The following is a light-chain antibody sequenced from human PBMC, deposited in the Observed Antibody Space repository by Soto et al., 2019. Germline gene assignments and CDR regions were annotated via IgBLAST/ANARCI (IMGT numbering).Light chain of an antibody. V-gene: IGLV1-44*01. J-gene: IGLJ1*01. CDR1: GSNIGSNA. CDR2: TNN. CDR3: ATWDDSLNGYV. Sequence: VLTQPPSASGTPGQRITISCSGSGSNIGSNAVTWYQQLPRTAPKLLIYTNNQRPSGVPDRFSGSKSGTSASLAISGLQSGDEADYYCATWDDSLNGYVFGTGTKVTVL.